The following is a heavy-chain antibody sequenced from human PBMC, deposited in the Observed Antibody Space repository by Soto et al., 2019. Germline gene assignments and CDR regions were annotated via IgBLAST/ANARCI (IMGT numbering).Heavy chain of an antibody. V-gene: IGHV3-33*01. CDR3: ARDCYDFWSGYRPDYYYYYYDMDV. D-gene: IGHD3-3*01. J-gene: IGHJ6*02. CDR2: IWYDGSNK. Sequence: TGGSLRLSCAASGFTFSSYGMHWVRQAPGKGLEWVAVIWYDGSNKYYADSVKGRFTISRDNSKHTPYLQMNSLRAEETAVYYCARDCYDFWSGYRPDYYYYYYDMDVWGQGTTVTVSS. CDR1: GFTFSSYG.